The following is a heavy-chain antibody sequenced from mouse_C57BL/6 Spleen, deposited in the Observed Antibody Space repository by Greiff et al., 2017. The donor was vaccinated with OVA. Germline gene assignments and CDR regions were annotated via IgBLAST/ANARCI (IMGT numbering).Heavy chain of an antibody. CDR3: ARSGYYYGRRYFDV. CDR2: INPSTGGT. D-gene: IGHD1-1*01. J-gene: IGHJ1*03. V-gene: IGHV1-42*01. Sequence: VQLQQSGPELVKPGASVKISCKASGYSFTGYYMNWVKQSPEKSLEWIGEINPSTGGTTYNQKFKAKATLTVDKSSSTAYMQLKSLTSEDSAVYYCARSGYYYGRRYFDVWGTGTTVTVSS. CDR1: GYSFTGYY.